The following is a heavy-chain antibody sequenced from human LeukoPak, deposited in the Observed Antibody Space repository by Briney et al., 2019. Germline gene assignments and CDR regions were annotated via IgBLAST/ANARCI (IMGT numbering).Heavy chain of an antibody. J-gene: IGHJ5*02. CDR3: ARGSIAAPVRCGRRDWLDP. CDR1: GGSFSGYY. V-gene: IGHV4-34*01. Sequence: SETLSLTCAVYGGSFSGYYWSWIRQPPGKGLEWIGEINHSGSTNYNPSLKSRVTISVDTSKNQFSLKLSSVTAADTAVYYCARGSIAAPVRCGRRDWLDPWGQGTLVTVSS. CDR2: INHSGST. D-gene: IGHD6-13*01.